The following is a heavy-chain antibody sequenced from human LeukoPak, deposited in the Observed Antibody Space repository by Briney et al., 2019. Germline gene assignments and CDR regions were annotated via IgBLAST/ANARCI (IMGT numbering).Heavy chain of an antibody. J-gene: IGHJ4*02. D-gene: IGHD2-8*02. V-gene: IGHV1-18*01. CDR3: ARDRSGRIDY. Sequence: ASVKVSCKASGYTFTSYGISWVRQAPGQGLEWMGWISAYNGDTNYAQKFQGRVTITADESTSTAYMELSSLRSEDTAVYYCARDRSGRIDYWGQGTLVTVSS. CDR2: ISAYNGDT. CDR1: GYTFTSYG.